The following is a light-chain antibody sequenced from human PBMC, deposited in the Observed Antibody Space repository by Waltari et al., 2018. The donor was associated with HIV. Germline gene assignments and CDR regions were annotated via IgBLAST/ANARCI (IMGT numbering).Light chain of an antibody. CDR2: DVG. CDR1: SSDVGGYDY. Sequence: QSALTQPRSVSGSPGQTVPISCTGTSSDVGGYDYFYWFQQHPDKAPKLIIYDVGQRPSGVPDRFSGSKSGNTAFLTISGLQAEDEADYYCCSYAGTYTYVFGSGTEVTAL. CDR3: CSYAGTYTYV. J-gene: IGLJ1*01. V-gene: IGLV2-11*01.